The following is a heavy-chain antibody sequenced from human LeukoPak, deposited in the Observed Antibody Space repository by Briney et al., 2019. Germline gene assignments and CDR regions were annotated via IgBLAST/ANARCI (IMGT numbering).Heavy chain of an antibody. CDR1: GFTFDDYA. D-gene: IGHD6-19*01. J-gene: IGHJ4*02. V-gene: IGHV3-9*01. CDR2: ISWNSGSI. Sequence: PGGSLRLSCAASGFTFDDYATHWVRQAPGKGLEWVSGISWNSGSIGYADSVKGRFTISRDNAKNSLYLQMNSLRAEDTALYYCAKAPGSSGWYPAEIDYWGQGTLVTVSS. CDR3: AKAPGSSGWYPAEIDY.